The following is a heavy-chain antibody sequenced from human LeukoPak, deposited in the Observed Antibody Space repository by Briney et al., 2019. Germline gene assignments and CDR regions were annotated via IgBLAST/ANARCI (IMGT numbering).Heavy chain of an antibody. J-gene: IGHJ4*02. CDR3: ARVMTYYYGSGTYYPWYFDY. V-gene: IGHV4-4*02. CDR1: GGSISSSNW. D-gene: IGHD3-10*01. Sequence: SGTLSLTCAVSGGSISSSNWWSWVRQPPGKGLEWIGEIYHSGSTNYNSSLRSRVTISLDTSKLHFALQLSSVTAADTAVYYCARVMTYYYGSGTYYPWYFDYWGQGTLVTVSS. CDR2: IYHSGST.